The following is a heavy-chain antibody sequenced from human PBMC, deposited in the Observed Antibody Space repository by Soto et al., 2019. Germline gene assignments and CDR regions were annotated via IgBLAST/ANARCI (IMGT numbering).Heavy chain of an antibody. CDR2: LKPATGAT. Sequence: AASVKVSCKTSEYTFTDSYIYWIRQAPGQGLEWMGWLKPATGATDYAQRFQGRVTLTSDTSISTAYMELSRLTSDDTAVFYCARQSCSSTSCFYDYWGQGTLVTVSS. J-gene: IGHJ4*02. CDR3: ARQSCSSTSCFYDY. D-gene: IGHD2-2*01. V-gene: IGHV1-2*02. CDR1: EYTFTDSY.